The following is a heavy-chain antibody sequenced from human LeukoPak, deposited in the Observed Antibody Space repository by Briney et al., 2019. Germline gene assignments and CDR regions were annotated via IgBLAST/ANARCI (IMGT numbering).Heavy chain of an antibody. V-gene: IGHV4-59*01. CDR1: GVSISSYY. J-gene: IGHJ4*02. CDR2: IFYSGST. CDR3: ARGGSGPYPRLDY. D-gene: IGHD6-19*01. Sequence: SETLSLTCTVSGVSISSYYWSWIRQSPGKGLEWIGYIFYSGSTNYSPSLESRVTISVDTSKNQFSLKLSSVTAADTAVYYCARGGSGPYPRLDYWGQGSLVTVSS.